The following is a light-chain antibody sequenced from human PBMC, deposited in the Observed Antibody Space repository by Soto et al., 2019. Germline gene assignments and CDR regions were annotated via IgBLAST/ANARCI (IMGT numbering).Light chain of an antibody. CDR2: EVT. Sequence: QSALTQPPSSSGSPGQSVTISCTGTSSDVGAYNYVSWYQQRPGKAPKLMIYEVTKRPSGVPDRFSGSKSGNTASLTVSGLQAEDEADYYCSSHAKTISVVFGGGTKLTVL. CDR3: SSHAKTISVV. J-gene: IGLJ2*01. V-gene: IGLV2-8*01. CDR1: SSDVGAYNY.